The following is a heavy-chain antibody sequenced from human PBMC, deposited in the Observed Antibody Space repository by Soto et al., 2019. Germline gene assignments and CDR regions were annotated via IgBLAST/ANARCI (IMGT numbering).Heavy chain of an antibody. J-gene: IGHJ4*02. CDR3: ARQSYDSSGDYYAY. Sequence: QMQLQESGPGLVKPSETLSLTCTVSGGSISSSSFYWGWIRQPPGQGLEWLGTIYSLGNTYYNPSLKSRVTISVDKSKSQLFLKLSSVTAPDTAVYYCARQSYDSSGDYYAYWGQGTLVTVSS. V-gene: IGHV4-39*01. CDR1: GGSISSSSFY. D-gene: IGHD3-22*01. CDR2: IYSLGNT.